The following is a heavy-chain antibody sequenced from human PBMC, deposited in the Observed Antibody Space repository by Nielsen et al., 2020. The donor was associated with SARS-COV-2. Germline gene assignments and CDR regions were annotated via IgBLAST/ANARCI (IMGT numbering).Heavy chain of an antibody. CDR3: ARETIDHTSSFIDF. CDR1: GFTLNYYA. D-gene: IGHD2-2*01. J-gene: IGHJ4*02. CDR2: ISFDGTE. Sequence: GESLKISCSASGFTLNYYAMHWVRQAPGKGLQWMTIISFDGTEHYADSVRGRFTISRDNSKNTVYLQMNSLKLEDTAIYFCARETIDHTSSFIDFWGQGTLFTVSS. V-gene: IGHV3-30*04.